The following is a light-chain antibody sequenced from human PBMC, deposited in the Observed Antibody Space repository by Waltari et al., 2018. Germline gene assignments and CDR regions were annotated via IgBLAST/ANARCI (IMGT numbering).Light chain of an antibody. V-gene: IGLV4-69*01. Sequence: QLVLTQSPSASASLGASVKLTCTLSSGHSSNIVAWLQQQPGKGPRFLMKVNSDGSHTKGDEIPDRFSGSSSGAARYLTISNVQSEDEAEYFRETGGHGTGVFGGGTKLNVL. CDR2: VNSDGSH. J-gene: IGLJ3*02. CDR3: ETGGHGTGV. CDR1: SGHSSNI.